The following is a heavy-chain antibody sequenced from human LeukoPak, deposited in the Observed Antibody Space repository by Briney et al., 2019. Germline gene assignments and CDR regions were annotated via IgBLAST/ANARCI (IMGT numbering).Heavy chain of an antibody. CDR3: ARGVWLGELYPLDY. J-gene: IGHJ4*02. D-gene: IGHD3-10*01. V-gene: IGHV3-48*01. CDR1: GFTFSSYS. Sequence: PGGSLRLSCAASGFTFSSYSMNWVRQAPGKGLEWVSYISSSSSTIYYADSVKGRFTISRDNAKNSLYLQMNSLRAEDTAVYYCARGVWLGELYPLDYWGQGTLVTVSS. CDR2: ISSSSSTI.